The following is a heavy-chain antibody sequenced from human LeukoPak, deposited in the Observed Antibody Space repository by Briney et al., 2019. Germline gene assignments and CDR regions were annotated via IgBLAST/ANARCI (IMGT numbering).Heavy chain of an antibody. CDR3: ARKGGYGLDFDY. Sequence: PGGSLRLSCAATGFTFRSYEMNWGRQAPGKGLEWVSYISSSDSTIYYAEFVKGRFTISRDNAKNSLYLQMNSLRAEDTAVYYCARKGGYGLDFDYWGQGALVTVSS. V-gene: IGHV3-48*03. D-gene: IGHD5-18*01. J-gene: IGHJ4*02. CDR2: ISSSDSTI. CDR1: GFTFRSYE.